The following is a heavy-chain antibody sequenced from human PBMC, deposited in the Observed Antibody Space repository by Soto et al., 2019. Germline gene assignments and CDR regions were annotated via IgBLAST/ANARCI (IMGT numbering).Heavy chain of an antibody. J-gene: IGHJ4*02. CDR1: GFTFSSYA. CDR2: VSGSGAST. Sequence: PGGSLRLSCAASGFTFSSYAMNWVRQAPGKGLEWVSSVSGSGASTYHADSVKGRFTISRDNSKNTLYLQMNSLRAEDTAIYYCAKGLTTVTTSIDYWGQGTLVTVSS. V-gene: IGHV3-23*01. CDR3: AKGLTTVTTSIDY. D-gene: IGHD4-17*01.